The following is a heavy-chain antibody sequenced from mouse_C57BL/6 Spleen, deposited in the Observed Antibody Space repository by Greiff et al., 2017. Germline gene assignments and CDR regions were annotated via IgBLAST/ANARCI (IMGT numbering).Heavy chain of an antibody. V-gene: IGHV5-6*01. D-gene: IGHD2-1*01. CDR2: ISRGGSYT. CDR3: ARHDGNYPWFAY. Sequence: EVKLVESGGDLVKPGGSLKLSCAASGFTFSSYGMSWVRQTPDKRLEWVATISRGGSYTYYPDSVKGRFTISRDNAKNTLYLQMSSLKSEDTAMYYCARHDGNYPWFAYWGQGTLVTVSA. CDR1: GFTFSSYG. J-gene: IGHJ3*01.